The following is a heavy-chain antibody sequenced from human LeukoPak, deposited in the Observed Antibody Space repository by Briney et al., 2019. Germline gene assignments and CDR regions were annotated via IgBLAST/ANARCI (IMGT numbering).Heavy chain of an antibody. CDR3: ASTHAGRYYTTFDY. J-gene: IGHJ4*02. V-gene: IGHV4-39*01. CDR1: GGSIISSSSY. CDR2: IYYNGNT. D-gene: IGHD3-10*01. Sequence: SETLSLTCTVSGGSIISSSSYWGWIRQPPKKGLEWIGAIYYNGNTYYNRSLRSRVTMSVGTSKNQFSLKLNSVTAADTAVYYCASTHAGRYYTTFDYWGQGALVTVSS.